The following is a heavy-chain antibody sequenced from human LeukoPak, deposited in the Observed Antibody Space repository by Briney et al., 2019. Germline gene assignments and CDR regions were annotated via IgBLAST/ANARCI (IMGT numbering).Heavy chain of an antibody. CDR2: IWYDGSNK. CDR3: AQQVGYCSSGSCYFTY. V-gene: IGHV3-33*01. Sequence: GGSLRLSCAASGLTFSSYGMHWVRQAPGKGLEWVAVIWYDGSNKYYADSVKGRFTISRDKSKNTLSLQMNSLRAEDTAVYYCAQQVGYCSSGSCYFTYWGQGTLVTVSS. D-gene: IGHD2-15*01. CDR1: GLTFSSYG. J-gene: IGHJ1*01.